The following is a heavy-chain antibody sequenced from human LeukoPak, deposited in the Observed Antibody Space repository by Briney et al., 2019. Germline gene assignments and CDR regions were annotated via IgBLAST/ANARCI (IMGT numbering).Heavy chain of an antibody. J-gene: IGHJ3*02. CDR3: ARDYRSSSGRAFDI. V-gene: IGHV3-48*04. CDR2: ISSSSSTI. Sequence: GGSLRLSCAASGFTFSTYSMNWVRQAPGKGLEWVSIISSSSSTIYYADSVKGRFTISRDNAKNSLCLQMNSLRAEDTAVYYCARDYRSSSGRAFDIWGQGTMVTVSS. CDR1: GFTFSTYS. D-gene: IGHD6-13*01.